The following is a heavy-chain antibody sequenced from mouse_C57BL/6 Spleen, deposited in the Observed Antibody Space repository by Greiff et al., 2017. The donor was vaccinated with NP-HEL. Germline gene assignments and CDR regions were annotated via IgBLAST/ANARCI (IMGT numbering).Heavy chain of an antibody. D-gene: IGHD1-1*01. J-gene: IGHJ4*01. CDR2: IDPENGDT. Sequence: EVQLQQSGAELVRPGASVKLSCTASGFNIKDDYMHWVKQRPEQGLEWIGWIDPENGDTEYASKFQGKATITADTSSNTAYLQLSSLTSEDTAVYYCTTATVVGGAMDDWGQGTSVTVSS. CDR3: TTATVVGGAMDD. CDR1: GFNIKDDY. V-gene: IGHV14-4*01.